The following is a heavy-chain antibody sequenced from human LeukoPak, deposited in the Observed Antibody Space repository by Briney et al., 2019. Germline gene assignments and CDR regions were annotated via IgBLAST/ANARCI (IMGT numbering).Heavy chain of an antibody. Sequence: SETLSLTCTVSGYSISSGYYCGCIRQPPGKGLVWCGSIYHSGSTYYNPSLKSRVTISVDTSKNQFSLKLSSVTAADTAVYYCARVRFLGKGNWFDPWGQGTLVTVSS. J-gene: IGHJ5*02. CDR1: GYSISSGYY. V-gene: IGHV4-38-2*02. D-gene: IGHD3-16*01. CDR3: ARVRFLGKGNWFDP. CDR2: IYHSGST.